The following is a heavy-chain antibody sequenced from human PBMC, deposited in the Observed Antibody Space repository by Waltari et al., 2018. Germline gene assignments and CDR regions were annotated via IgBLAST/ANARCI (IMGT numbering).Heavy chain of an antibody. V-gene: IGHV3-30*03. Sequence: VQLVESGGDVVQPGGSLRLSCANSGCDFSNHGIHWVRQAPGKGLEWVAVVSFDAHNTYYADSVKGRFTISKDHSKNTVFLQMSSLRPEDTAVYYCAREMQRPRDYGMDVWGLGTTVTVSS. J-gene: IGHJ6*02. CDR1: GCDFSNHG. CDR2: VSFDAHNT. CDR3: AREMQRPRDYGMDV. D-gene: IGHD6-25*01.